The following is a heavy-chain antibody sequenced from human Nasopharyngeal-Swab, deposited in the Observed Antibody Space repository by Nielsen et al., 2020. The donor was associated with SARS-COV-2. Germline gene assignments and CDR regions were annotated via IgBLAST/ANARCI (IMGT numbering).Heavy chain of an antibody. Sequence: SETLSLTCTVSGGSISSYYWSWIRQPPGKGLEWIGYIYYSGSTNYNPSLKSRVTISVDTSKNQFSLKLSSVTAADTAVYYCARSKAAHNWSDPWGQGTLVTVSS. CDR2: IYYSGST. J-gene: IGHJ5*02. V-gene: IGHV4-59*01. CDR1: GGSISSYY. CDR3: ARSKAAHNWSDP. D-gene: IGHD6-6*01.